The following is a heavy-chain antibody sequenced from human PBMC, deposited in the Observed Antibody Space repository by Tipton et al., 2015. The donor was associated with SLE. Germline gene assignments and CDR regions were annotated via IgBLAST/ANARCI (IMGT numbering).Heavy chain of an antibody. J-gene: IGHJ4*02. V-gene: IGHV3-9*01. CDR3: AKDLYVGTVGCYER. CDR2: ISWNSDNI. CDR1: GFTFDDYA. Sequence: RSLRLSCAASGFTFDDYAMHWVRQVPGKGLEWVSSISWNSDNIDYANSVKGRFTISRDNAKNSLYLQMISLQTEDTAVYYCAKDLYVGTVGCYERWGQGALVTVSS. D-gene: IGHD2-2*01.